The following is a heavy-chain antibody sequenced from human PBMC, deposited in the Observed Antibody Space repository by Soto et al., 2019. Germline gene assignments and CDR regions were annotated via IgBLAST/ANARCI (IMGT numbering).Heavy chain of an antibody. Sequence: EVQLLESGGGLVQPGGSLRLSCAASGFTFSSYAMSWVRQAPGKGLEWVSAISGSGGSTYYADSVKGRFPISRDNSKNTLYLQMNSLGAGDTAVYYCAKDYYVSGWFGLPNLDYWGQGTLVTVSS. J-gene: IGHJ4*02. CDR2: ISGSGGST. D-gene: IGHD3-10*01. CDR3: AKDYYVSGWFGLPNLDY. V-gene: IGHV3-23*01. CDR1: GFTFSSYA.